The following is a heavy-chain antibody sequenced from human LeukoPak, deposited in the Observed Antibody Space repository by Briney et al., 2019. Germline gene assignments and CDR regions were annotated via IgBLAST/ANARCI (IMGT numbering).Heavy chain of an antibody. D-gene: IGHD2-8*01. CDR1: GFCLSRYA. Sequence: PGGSLRLSWAASGFCLSRYAIDCVRQAPGKGLEWVSYISSSGSAIYSAASVKGRSTISRDNAKNSLYLQMNSLRAEDTAVYYCARGQYCTNGVCIDYWYIDPTSRGTLVTVSS. V-gene: IGHV3-48*03. J-gene: IGHJ2*01. CDR3: ARGQYCTNGVCIDYWYIDP. CDR2: ISSSGSAI.